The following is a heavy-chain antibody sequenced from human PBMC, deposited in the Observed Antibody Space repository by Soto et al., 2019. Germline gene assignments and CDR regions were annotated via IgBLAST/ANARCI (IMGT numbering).Heavy chain of an antibody. V-gene: IGHV4-31*03. CDR2: IYYSGST. CDR3: ARDRGSGYPSLNCFDH. J-gene: IGHJ4*02. D-gene: IGHD3-3*01. CDR1: GGSISSGCYY. Sequence: SETLSLTCTVSGGSISSGCYYWSWNRQHPGKGLEWIGYIYYSGSTYYNPSLKSRVTISVDTSKNQFSLKLSSVTAADTAVYYCARDRGSGYPSLNCFDHWGQGTLVTVSS.